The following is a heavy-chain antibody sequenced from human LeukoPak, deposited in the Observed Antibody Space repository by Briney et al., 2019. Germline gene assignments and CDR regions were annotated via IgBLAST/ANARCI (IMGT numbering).Heavy chain of an antibody. CDR1: GYSFTSYW. J-gene: IGHJ3*02. Sequence: GESLKISCKGSGYSFTSYWIGWVRQMPGKGLEWMGIIYPGDSDTRYSPSFQGQATISADKSISTAYLQWSSLKASDTAMYYCARQGYYGSGSYSGDDAFDIWGQGTMVTVSS. D-gene: IGHD3-10*01. CDR3: ARQGYYGSGSYSGDDAFDI. V-gene: IGHV5-51*01. CDR2: IYPGDSDT.